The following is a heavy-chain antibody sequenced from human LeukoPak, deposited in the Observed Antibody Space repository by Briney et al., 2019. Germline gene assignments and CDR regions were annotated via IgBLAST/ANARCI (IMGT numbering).Heavy chain of an antibody. D-gene: IGHD4-23*01. J-gene: IGHJ4*02. V-gene: IGHV4-34*01. Sequence: SETLSLTCAVYGGSFSGYYWSWIRQPPGKGLEWIGEINHSGSTNYNPSLKSRVTISVDTSKNQFSLKLSSVTAADTAVYYCARGTGVTNNCFDYWGRGTLVTVSS. CDR2: INHSGST. CDR3: ARGTGVTNNCFDY. CDR1: GGSFSGYY.